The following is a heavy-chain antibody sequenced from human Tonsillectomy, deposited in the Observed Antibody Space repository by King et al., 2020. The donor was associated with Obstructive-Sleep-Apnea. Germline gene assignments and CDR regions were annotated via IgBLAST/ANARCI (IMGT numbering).Heavy chain of an antibody. Sequence: VQLVESGGGVVQPGRSLRLSCAASGFTFSRYVMHWVRQAPGKGLEWVAVIWSDGSNKYYADSGKGRFTLPRDNSKNTLYLQMNSLRPEDTAIYYCARGSRLWFGDLWGQGTLVTVSS. CDR1: GFTFSRYV. D-gene: IGHD3-10*01. V-gene: IGHV3-33*01. J-gene: IGHJ4*02. CDR2: IWSDGSNK. CDR3: ARGSRLWFGDL.